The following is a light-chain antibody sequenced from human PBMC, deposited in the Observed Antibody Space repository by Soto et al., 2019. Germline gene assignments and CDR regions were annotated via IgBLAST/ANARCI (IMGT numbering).Light chain of an antibody. CDR2: VAS. J-gene: IGKJ4*01. V-gene: IGKV1D-16*01. CDR1: QDINSW. Sequence: DVQMTQSPSSLSASVGDRVTITCRASQDINSWLAWYQQKPGKAPKSLIDVASSLQTGVPLRFSGSGSGTVFTLTISSLQPEDSATYYCQQYNIYPLTFGGGTKVEIK. CDR3: QQYNIYPLT.